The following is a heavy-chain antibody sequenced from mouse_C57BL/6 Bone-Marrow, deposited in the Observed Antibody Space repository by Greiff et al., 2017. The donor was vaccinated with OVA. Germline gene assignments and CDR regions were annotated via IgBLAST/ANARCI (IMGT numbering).Heavy chain of an antibody. CDR1: GFNIKDDY. Sequence: EVQLQQSGAELVRPGASVKLSCTASGFNIKDDYMHWVKQRPEQGLEWIGWIDPENGDTEYASKFQGKATITADTSSNTAYLQLSSLTSEDTAVYYCTPIEFTVDYAMDYWGQGTSVTVSS. D-gene: IGHD1-1*01. CDR3: TPIEFTVDYAMDY. CDR2: IDPENGDT. V-gene: IGHV14-4*01. J-gene: IGHJ4*01.